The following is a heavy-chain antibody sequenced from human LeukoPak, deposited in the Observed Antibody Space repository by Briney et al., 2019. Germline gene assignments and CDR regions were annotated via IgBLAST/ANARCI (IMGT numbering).Heavy chain of an antibody. D-gene: IGHD3-10*01. J-gene: IGHJ4*02. CDR1: GYSFIIYY. CDR2: INPNSGGT. Sequence: GASVKVSCKASGYSFIIYYMHWVRQAPGQGLEWMGWINPNSGGTNYAQKFQGRVTMTRDTSISTAYMELSRLRSDDTAVYYCARDPSYGSGSYYRFLGYWGQGTLVTVSS. CDR3: ARDPSYGSGSYYRFLGY. V-gene: IGHV1-2*02.